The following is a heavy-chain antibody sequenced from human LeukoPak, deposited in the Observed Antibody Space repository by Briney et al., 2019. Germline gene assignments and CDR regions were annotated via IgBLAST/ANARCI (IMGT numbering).Heavy chain of an antibody. CDR1: GFTFNTYS. CDR3: TRGAGTGWRFDS. CDR2: ISRTSESV. J-gene: IGHJ4*02. Sequence: PGRSLRLSCAASGFTFNTYSMSWVRQAPGKGLEWISIISRTSESVFYADSVKGRFTISRDNAKNSLYLQMNSLKADDTAVYYCTRGAGTGWRFDSWGQGTLVTVSS. D-gene: IGHD6-19*01. V-gene: IGHV3-21*01.